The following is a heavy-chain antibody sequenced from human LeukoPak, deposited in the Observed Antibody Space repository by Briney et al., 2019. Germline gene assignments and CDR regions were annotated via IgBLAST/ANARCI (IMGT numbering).Heavy chain of an antibody. CDR2: ISSSSSYI. V-gene: IGHV3-21*01. Sequence: PGGSLRLSCAASGFTFSSYSMNWVRQAPGKGLEWVSSISSSSSYIYYADSVKGRFTISRDNAKNSLYLQMNSLRAEDTAVYYCAKDRWAAGLTYYFDYWGQGTLVTVSS. CDR1: GFTFSSYS. D-gene: IGHD6-13*01. J-gene: IGHJ4*02. CDR3: AKDRWAAGLTYYFDY.